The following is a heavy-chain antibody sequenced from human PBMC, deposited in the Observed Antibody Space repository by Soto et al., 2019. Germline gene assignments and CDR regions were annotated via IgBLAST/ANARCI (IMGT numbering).Heavy chain of an antibody. CDR2: ISWDGGST. V-gene: IGHV3-43*01. CDR3: AKDRGRMDTAMVFDY. Sequence: GGSLRLSCAASGFTFDEYTMHWVRQAPGKGLEWVSLISWDGGSTYYADSVKGRFTISRDNSKNSLYLQMNSLRTEDTALYYCAKDRGRMDTAMVFDYWGQGTLVTVSS. J-gene: IGHJ4*02. CDR1: GFTFDEYT. D-gene: IGHD5-18*01.